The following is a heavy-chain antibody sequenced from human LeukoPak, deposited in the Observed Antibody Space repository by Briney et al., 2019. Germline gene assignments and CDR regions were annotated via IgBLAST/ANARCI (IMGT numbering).Heavy chain of an antibody. CDR1: GGSFSGYY. CDR3: ARGAPYYDFWSGYPPRFYYMDV. Sequence: SETLSLTCAVYGGSFSGYYWSWIRQPPGKGLEWIGEINHSGSTNYNPSLKSRVTISVDTFKNQFSLKLSSVTAADTAVYYCARGAPYYDFWSGYPPRFYYMDVWGKGTTVTVSS. D-gene: IGHD3-3*01. V-gene: IGHV4-34*01. CDR2: INHSGST. J-gene: IGHJ6*03.